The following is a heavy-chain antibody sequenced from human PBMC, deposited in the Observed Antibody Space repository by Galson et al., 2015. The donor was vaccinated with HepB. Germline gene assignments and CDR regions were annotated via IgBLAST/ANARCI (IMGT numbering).Heavy chain of an antibody. J-gene: IGHJ3*01. Sequence: SVKVSCKASGYTFTGQYVHWLRQAPGQGLEWMGWMSPKSGGTNYAQTFQGRVTMTRDMSTNTAYMDLTSLKSDDTAVYHCARALHPAVPGGGAFGVWGQGTIGT. V-gene: IGHV1-2*02. CDR3: ARALHPAVPGGGAFGV. D-gene: IGHD6-13*01. CDR1: GYTFTGQY. CDR2: MSPKSGGT.